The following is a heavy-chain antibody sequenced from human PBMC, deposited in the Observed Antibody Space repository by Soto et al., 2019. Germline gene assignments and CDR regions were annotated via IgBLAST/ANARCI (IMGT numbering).Heavy chain of an antibody. CDR1: GGSISSYY. Sequence: SETLSLTCTVSGGSISSYYWSSIRQPPGKGLEWIGYIYYSGSTNYNPSLKSRVTISVDTSKNQFSLKLSSVTAADTAVYYCARVGNIAARPFDYWGQGTLVTVSS. V-gene: IGHV4-59*01. CDR2: IYYSGST. CDR3: ARVGNIAARPFDY. D-gene: IGHD6-6*01. J-gene: IGHJ4*02.